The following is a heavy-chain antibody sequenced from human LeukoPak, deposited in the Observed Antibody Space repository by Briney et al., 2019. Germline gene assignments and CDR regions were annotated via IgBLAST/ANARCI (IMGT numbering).Heavy chain of an antibody. CDR3: ARDRAGGYDVFVY. V-gene: IGHV3-53*01. CDR2: IYSGGNT. Sequence: PGGSLRLSCAVSGFTVSNNYMSWVRQAPGKGLEWVSVIYSGGNTYYADSVRGRFTISRDNSKNTLYLQMNSLRVEDTAVYYCARDRAGGYDVFVYWGQGTLVTVSS. CDR1: GFTVSNNY. D-gene: IGHD5-12*01. J-gene: IGHJ4*02.